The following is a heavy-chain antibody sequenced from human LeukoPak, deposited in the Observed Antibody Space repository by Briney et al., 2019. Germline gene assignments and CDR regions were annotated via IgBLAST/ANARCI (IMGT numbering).Heavy chain of an antibody. Sequence: PSETLSLTCTVSGGSISTYSWSWIRQPPGKGLEWIGYIYYSGSTYYNPSLKSRVTISVDTSKNQFSLKLSSVTAADTAVYYCARDGGLRSTKKFDYWGQGTLVTVSS. D-gene: IGHD4-17*01. V-gene: IGHV4-59*12. CDR1: GGSISTYS. CDR2: IYYSGST. J-gene: IGHJ4*02. CDR3: ARDGGLRSTKKFDY.